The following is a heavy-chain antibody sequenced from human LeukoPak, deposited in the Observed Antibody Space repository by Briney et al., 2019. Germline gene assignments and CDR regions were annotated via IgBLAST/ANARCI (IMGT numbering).Heavy chain of an antibody. CDR3: ARRLHVDV. D-gene: IGHD5-12*01. V-gene: IGHV3-11*04. CDR1: GFTVTDYY. CDR2: ISTGGYPT. Sequence: PGGSLRLSCAGSGFTVTDYYMNWIRQAPGKGLEWVSYISTGGYPTYYADSVKGRFTISRDTATNTLYLQMNSLRVDDTGVYYCARRLHVDVWGRGTTVTVSS. J-gene: IGHJ6*04.